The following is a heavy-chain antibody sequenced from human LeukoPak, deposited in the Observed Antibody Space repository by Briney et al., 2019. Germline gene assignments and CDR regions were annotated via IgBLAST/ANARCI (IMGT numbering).Heavy chain of an antibody. CDR1: GGTFSSYA. Sequence: GASVKVSCKASGGTFSSYAISWVRQAPGQGLEWMGGIIPIFGTANYAQKFQGRVTITADESTSTAYMELRSLRSDDTAVYYCARVSGSYFHVDYWGQGTLVTVSS. J-gene: IGHJ4*02. CDR2: IIPIFGTA. CDR3: ARVSGSYFHVDY. D-gene: IGHD1-26*01. V-gene: IGHV1-69*13.